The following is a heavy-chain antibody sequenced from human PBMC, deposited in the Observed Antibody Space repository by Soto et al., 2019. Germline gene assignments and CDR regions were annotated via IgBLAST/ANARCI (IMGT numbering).Heavy chain of an antibody. CDR1: GYTFTCYG. D-gene: IGHD3-22*01. Sequence: GASVKVSCKASGYTFTCYGISWVRQAPGQGLEWMGWISAYNGNTNYAQKLQGRVTMTTDTSTSTAYMELRSLRSDDTAVYYCARDSSYYDSSGYSGWAFFDYWGQGTLVTVAS. J-gene: IGHJ4*02. CDR3: ARDSSYYDSSGYSGWAFFDY. V-gene: IGHV1-18*01. CDR2: ISAYNGNT.